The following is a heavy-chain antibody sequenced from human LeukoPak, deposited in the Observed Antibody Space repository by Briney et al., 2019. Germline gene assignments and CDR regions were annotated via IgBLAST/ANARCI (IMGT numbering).Heavy chain of an antibody. J-gene: IGHJ4*02. V-gene: IGHV3-30-3*01. CDR1: GFTFSSYA. Sequence: SGGSLRLSCAASGFTFSSYAMHWVRQAPGKGLEWVAVISYDGSNKCYADSVKGRFTISRDNSKNTLYLQMNSLRAEDTAVYYCARVALMYSSSPLDYWGQGTLVTVSS. D-gene: IGHD6-6*01. CDR2: ISYDGSNK. CDR3: ARVALMYSSSPLDY.